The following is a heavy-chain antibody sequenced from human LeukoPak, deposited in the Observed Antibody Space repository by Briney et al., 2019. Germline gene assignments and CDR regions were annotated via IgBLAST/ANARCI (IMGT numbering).Heavy chain of an antibody. CDR1: GYTFTSYG. J-gene: IGHJ6*02. CDR2: ISAYNGNT. Sequence: ASVKVSCKASGYTFTSYGTSWVRQVPGQGLEWMGWISAYNGNTNYAQKLQGRVTMTTDTSTSTAYMELRSLRSDDTAVYYCARGDILTGYYYYYYGMDVWGQGTTVTVSS. D-gene: IGHD3-9*01. CDR3: ARGDILTGYYYYYYGMDV. V-gene: IGHV1-18*01.